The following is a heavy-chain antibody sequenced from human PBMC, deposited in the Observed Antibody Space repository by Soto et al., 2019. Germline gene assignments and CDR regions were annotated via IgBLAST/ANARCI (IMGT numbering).Heavy chain of an antibody. J-gene: IGHJ3*02. Sequence: QVQLVQSGAEVKKPGSSVKVSCKASGGTFSSYAISWVRQAPGQGLEWMGGIIPIFGTANYAQKFQGRVTITADESKSTAYMELSSLRSEDTAVYYCAREGGFVDSSGHDAFDIWGQGTMVTVSS. V-gene: IGHV1-69*12. CDR3: AREGGFVDSSGHDAFDI. D-gene: IGHD3-22*01. CDR2: IIPIFGTA. CDR1: GGTFSSYA.